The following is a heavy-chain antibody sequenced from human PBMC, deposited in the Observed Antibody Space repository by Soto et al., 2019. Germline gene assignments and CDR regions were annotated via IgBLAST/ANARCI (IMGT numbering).Heavy chain of an antibody. V-gene: IGHV4-4*02. CDR3: ARGGGRPRIAADESLDV. J-gene: IGHJ6*02. D-gene: IGHD6-13*01. CDR2: IYHSGST. Sequence: QVQLQESGPGLVKPSGTLSLTCAVSGGSISSSNWWSWVRQPPGKGLEWIGEIYHSGSTNYNPSLKSRVTISVDKSKNQFYLKLSSVPAADTAVYYCARGGGRPRIAADESLDVWGQGTTVTVSS. CDR1: GGSISSSNW.